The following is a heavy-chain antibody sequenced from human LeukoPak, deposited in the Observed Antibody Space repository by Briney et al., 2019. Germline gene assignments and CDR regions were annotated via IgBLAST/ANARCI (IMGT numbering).Heavy chain of an antibody. CDR1: GGSASSSGYY. Sequence: SETLSLTCTVSGGSASSSGYYWGWIRQPPGTGLEWIGSIYYSGSSYYNPSLKSRVTISVDTSKNEFSLRLSSVTAADTAVYYCARHKPGSSWGSNAFDIWGQGTMVTVSS. J-gene: IGHJ3*02. CDR2: IYYSGSS. CDR3: ARHKPGSSWGSNAFDI. V-gene: IGHV4-39*01. D-gene: IGHD6-13*01.